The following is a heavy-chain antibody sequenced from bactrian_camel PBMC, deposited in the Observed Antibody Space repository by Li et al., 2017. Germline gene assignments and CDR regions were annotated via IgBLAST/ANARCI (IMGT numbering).Heavy chain of an antibody. CDR1: GFAFRRDT. J-gene: IGHJ4*01. CDR2: IFTPVGQT. CDR3: AAAPDLWIGSPLLRGEYRH. V-gene: IGHV3-3*01. Sequence: QLVESGGDSVQAGGLLRLSCAASGFAFRRDTMGWFRQAPGKAREGVAAIFTPVGQTFYSDSVKGRFTISQDNTKNMVYLHMDSLDPEDTAIYYCAAAPDLWIGSPLLRGEYRHWGQGTQVTVS. D-gene: IGHD5*01.